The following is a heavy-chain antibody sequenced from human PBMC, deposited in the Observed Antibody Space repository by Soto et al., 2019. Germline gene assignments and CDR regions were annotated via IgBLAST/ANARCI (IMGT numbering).Heavy chain of an antibody. CDR1: GFTFSDHY. J-gene: IGHJ3*02. V-gene: IGHV3-72*01. CDR2: IRNKANSYTT. D-gene: IGHD3-10*01. Sequence: EVQLVESGGDLVQPRGSLRLSCAASGFTFSDHYMDWVRQAPGKGLEWVGRIRNKANSYTTEYAASVKGTFIISRDDSKNTLYLQMSSLKTEDTAVYYCVRSGTDSTTWFDDGFDIWGQGTMVTVSS. CDR3: VRSGTDSTTWFDDGFDI.